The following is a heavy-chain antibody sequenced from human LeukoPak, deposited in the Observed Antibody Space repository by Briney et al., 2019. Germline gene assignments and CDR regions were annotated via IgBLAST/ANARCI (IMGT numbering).Heavy chain of an antibody. D-gene: IGHD3-3*01. Sequence: GASVKVSCKASGYTFTSYYMHWVRQAPGQGLEWMGIINPSGGSTSYAQKFQGRVTMTRDMSTSTVYMELSSLRSEDTAVYYCARSPRGYDFWSTDSFDIWGQGTMVTVPS. V-gene: IGHV1-46*01. CDR1: GYTFTSYY. J-gene: IGHJ3*02. CDR2: INPSGGST. CDR3: ARSPRGYDFWSTDSFDI.